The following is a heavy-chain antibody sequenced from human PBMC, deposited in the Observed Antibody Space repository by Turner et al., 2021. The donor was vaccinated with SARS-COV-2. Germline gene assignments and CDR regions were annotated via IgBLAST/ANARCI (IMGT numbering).Heavy chain of an antibody. V-gene: IGHV3-33*01. Sequence: HVQLVESGGGVVQPGRSRRVSSAASGFTFSSYGMHWVRQAPGKGLEWVAVIWYDGSNKYYADSVKGRFTISRDNSKNTLYLQMNSLRAEDTAVYYCARNPNAGYYYMDVWGKGTTVTVSS. CDR2: IWYDGSNK. D-gene: IGHD2-8*01. CDR1: GFTFSSYG. CDR3: ARNPNAGYYYMDV. J-gene: IGHJ6*03.